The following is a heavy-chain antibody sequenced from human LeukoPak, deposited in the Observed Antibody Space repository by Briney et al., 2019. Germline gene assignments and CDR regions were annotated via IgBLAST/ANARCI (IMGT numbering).Heavy chain of an antibody. CDR2: INPDGSTT. Sequence: PGGSLRLSCAASGFTFSRYWIHWVRQAPGKGLEWVSRINPDGSTTTYADSVKGRFTISRDNSKNTLYLQMNSLRPEDTAVFYCAKDRYGSGKNYFDTWGQGTLVTVSS. D-gene: IGHD3-10*01. CDR3: AKDRYGSGKNYFDT. V-gene: IGHV3-74*01. CDR1: GFTFSRYW. J-gene: IGHJ5*02.